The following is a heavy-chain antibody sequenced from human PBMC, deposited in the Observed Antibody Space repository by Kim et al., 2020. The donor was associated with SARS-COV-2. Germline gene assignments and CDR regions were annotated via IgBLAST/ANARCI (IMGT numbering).Heavy chain of an antibody. CDR2: INSDGSST. Sequence: GGSLRLSCAASGFTFSSYWMHWVRQAPGKGLVWVSRINSDGSSTSYADSVKGRFTISRDNAKNTLYLQMNSLRAEDTAVYYCASFWGDYYGMDVWGQGTTVTVSS. CDR3: ASFWGDYYGMDV. J-gene: IGHJ6*02. CDR1: GFTFSSYW. D-gene: IGHD3-16*01. V-gene: IGHV3-74*01.